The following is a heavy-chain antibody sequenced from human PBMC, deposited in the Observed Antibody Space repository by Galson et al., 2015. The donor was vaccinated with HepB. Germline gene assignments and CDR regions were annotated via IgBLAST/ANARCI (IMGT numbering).Heavy chain of an antibody. Sequence: ETLSLTCTVSGYSISSGYYWGWIRQSPGKGLEWIGSIYLGGKTYYNPSLESRVTISVDTSKNQFSLKLSSVTTADTAVYYCARYYYDDSGYRPFDYWGQGTLVTVSS. V-gene: IGHV4-38-2*02. CDR3: ARYYYDDSGYRPFDY. CDR2: IYLGGKT. CDR1: GYSISSGYY. D-gene: IGHD3-22*01. J-gene: IGHJ4*02.